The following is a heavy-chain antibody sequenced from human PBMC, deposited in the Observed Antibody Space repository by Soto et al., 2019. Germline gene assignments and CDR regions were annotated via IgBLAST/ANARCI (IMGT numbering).Heavy chain of an antibody. V-gene: IGHV3-74*01. D-gene: IGHD2-21*01. CDR3: VRGVNPFDI. Sequence: EVQLVESGGGLVQPGGSLRLSCAASGFTFSSYWMHWVRQAPGKGLVWVSRINGDGRNTGYADSVKGRFTISRDNAKNPLYLQVNSLRAEDTAVYYCVRGVNPFDIWGQGTMVTVSS. CDR1: GFTFSSYW. CDR2: INGDGRNT. J-gene: IGHJ3*02.